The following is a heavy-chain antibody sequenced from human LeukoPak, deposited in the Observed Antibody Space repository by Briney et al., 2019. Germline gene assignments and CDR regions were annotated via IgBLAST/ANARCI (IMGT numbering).Heavy chain of an antibody. Sequence: QTGGSLRLSCAAPGFTFRRYWMHWVRQAPGKGLVWVSRINSDGLSTIYADSVKGRFTISRDNAKNTLYLQMNSLRAEDTAMYYCARSVYYDAFDIWGQGTMVTVSS. V-gene: IGHV3-74*01. CDR1: GFTFRRYW. CDR2: INSDGLST. CDR3: ARSVYYDAFDI. J-gene: IGHJ3*02. D-gene: IGHD5/OR15-5a*01.